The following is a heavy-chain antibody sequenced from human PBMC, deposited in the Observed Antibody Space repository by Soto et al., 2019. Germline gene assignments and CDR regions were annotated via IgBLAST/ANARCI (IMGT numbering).Heavy chain of an antibody. V-gene: IGHV3-30-3*01. CDR2: ISYDGSNK. CDR3: ARDLSMIVVVITTGAPDY. J-gene: IGHJ4*02. D-gene: IGHD3-22*01. CDR1: GFTFSSYA. Sequence: GGSLRLSCAASGFTFSSYAMHWVRQAPGKGLEWVAVISYDGSNKYYADSVKGRFTISRDNSKNTLYLQMNSLRAEDTAVYYCARDLSMIVVVITTGAPDYWGQVTLVTVSS.